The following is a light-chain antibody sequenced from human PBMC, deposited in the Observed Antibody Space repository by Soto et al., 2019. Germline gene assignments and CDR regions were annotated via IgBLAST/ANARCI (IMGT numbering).Light chain of an antibody. J-gene: IGKJ1*01. Sequence: EIVMTQSPATLSVSPGERATLSCRASQSVNYNLAWYQQKPCQAPRLLIYGASSRATGIPDRFSGSGSGTDFTLTISRLEPEDFAVYYCQQYGTSLPKTFGQGTKVDI. CDR3: QQYGTSLPKT. CDR1: QSVNYN. CDR2: GAS. V-gene: IGKV3-20*01.